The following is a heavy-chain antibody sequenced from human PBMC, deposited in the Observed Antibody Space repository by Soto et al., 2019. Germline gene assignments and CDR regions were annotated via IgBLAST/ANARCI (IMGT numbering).Heavy chain of an antibody. D-gene: IGHD4-17*01. CDR2: IIPIFGTA. J-gene: IGHJ6*02. CDR3: ARDDYGGNTRLDGMDV. CDR1: GVTLSGYA. Sequence: SVRVSCKASGVTLSGYAISWLRQAPGQGLEWMGGIIPIFGTANYAQKFQGRVTITADESTSTAYMELSSLRSEDTAVYYCARDDYGGNTRLDGMDVWGQGTTVTVSS. V-gene: IGHV1-69*13.